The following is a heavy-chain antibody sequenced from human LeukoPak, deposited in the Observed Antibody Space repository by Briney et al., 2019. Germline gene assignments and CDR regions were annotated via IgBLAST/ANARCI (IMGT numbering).Heavy chain of an antibody. J-gene: IGHJ4*02. Sequence: GRSLRLSCAASGFTFSSYGMHWVRQAPGKGLEWVAVISYDGSNKYYADSVKGRFTISRDNSKNTLYLQMNSLRAEDTAVYYCAKDSERIVAIYYFDYWGQGTLVTVSS. CDR1: GFTFSSYG. CDR3: AKDSERIVAIYYFDY. V-gene: IGHV3-30*18. D-gene: IGHD5-12*01. CDR2: ISYDGSNK.